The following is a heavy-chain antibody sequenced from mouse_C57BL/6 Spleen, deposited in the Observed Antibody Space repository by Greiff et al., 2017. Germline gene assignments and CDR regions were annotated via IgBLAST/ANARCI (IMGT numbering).Heavy chain of an antibody. J-gene: IGHJ2*01. D-gene: IGHD1-1*01. CDR1: GYTFTSYG. CDR2: IDPRSGNT. Sequence: VQLQESGAELARPGASVKLSCKASGYTFTSYGISWVKQRTGQGLEWIGEIDPRSGNTYYNEKFKGKATLTADKSSSTAYMELRSLTSEDSAVYFCAREVITTVVAPFDYWGQGTTLTVSS. CDR3: AREVITTVVAPFDY. V-gene: IGHV1-81*01.